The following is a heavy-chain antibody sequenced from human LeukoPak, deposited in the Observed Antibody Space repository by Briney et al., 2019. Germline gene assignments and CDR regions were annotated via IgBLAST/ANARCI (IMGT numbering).Heavy chain of an antibody. V-gene: IGHV4-59*01. Sequence: SETLSLTCTVSGGSMSSYYWSWIRQPPGKGLEWIGYIFYSGSTNYNPSLKSRVTLSVDTSKNQFSLKLTSVTAADTAMYYCARSTYYFDSTGFYPFDFWGQGTLVTVSS. CDR1: GGSMSSYY. D-gene: IGHD3-22*01. CDR2: IFYSGST. CDR3: ARSTYYFDSTGFYPFDF. J-gene: IGHJ4*02.